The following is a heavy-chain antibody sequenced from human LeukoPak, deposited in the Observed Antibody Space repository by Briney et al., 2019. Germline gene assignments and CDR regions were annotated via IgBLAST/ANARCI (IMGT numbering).Heavy chain of an antibody. J-gene: IGHJ4*02. V-gene: IGHV3-21*01. CDR3: ARVGAMAYN. D-gene: IGHD5-18*01. CDR1: GFTLSSHC. Sequence: GGCLRLSWAPSGFTLSSHCMNWVRQAPGEGLGWVSSISSSSSYIYYTDSVKGRFTISRDNAKNSLYLQMNSLRAEDTAVYYCARVGAMAYNWGQGTPVTVSS. CDR2: ISSSSSYI.